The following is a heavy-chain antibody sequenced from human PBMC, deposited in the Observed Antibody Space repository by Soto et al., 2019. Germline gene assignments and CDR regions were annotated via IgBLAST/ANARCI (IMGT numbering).Heavy chain of an antibody. Sequence: QVQLVQSGAEVKKPGSSVKVSCKASGGTFSSYTISWVRQAPGQGLEWMGRIIPILGISNYAQKFQGRVTITADKSTSTAYMELSSLSSEATAVYYCARGPGTAAAGTRWSDYWCQGTLVTVSS. CDR3: ARGPGTAAAGTRWSDY. V-gene: IGHV1-69*02. J-gene: IGHJ4*02. D-gene: IGHD6-13*01. CDR1: GGTFSSYT. CDR2: IIPILGIS.